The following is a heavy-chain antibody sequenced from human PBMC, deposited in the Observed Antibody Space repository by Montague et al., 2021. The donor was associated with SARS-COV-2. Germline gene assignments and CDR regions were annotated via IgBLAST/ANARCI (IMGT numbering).Heavy chain of an antibody. CDR1: GGSISSNTYY. CDR3: VGGYCGTHRWYAVDY. V-gene: IGHV4-39*01. CDR2: NFYSGST. Sequence: SETLSLTCTVSGGSISSNTYYWGLLPQPPEKGLEWIGTNFYSGSTYSTPSLQSRVTISVDMSKNQFSLKLNSVTAADTAVFYCVGGYCGTHRWYAVDYWGQGTLVTVSS. J-gene: IGHJ4*02. D-gene: IGHD2-2*01.